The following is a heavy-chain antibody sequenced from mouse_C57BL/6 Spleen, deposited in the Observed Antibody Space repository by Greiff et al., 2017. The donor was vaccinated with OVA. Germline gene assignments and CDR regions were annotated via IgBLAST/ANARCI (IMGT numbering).Heavy chain of an antibody. V-gene: IGHV5-17*01. D-gene: IGHD1-1*01. CDR2: ISSGSSTI. CDR1: GFTFSDYG. J-gene: IGHJ4*01. CDR3: ARAAVVAHYAMDY. Sequence: EVHLVESGGGLVKPGGSLKLSCAASGFTFSDYGMHWVRQAPEKGLEWVAYISSGSSTIYYADTVKGRFTISRDNAKNTLFLQMTSLRSEDTAMYYCARAAVVAHYAMDYWGQGTSVTVSS.